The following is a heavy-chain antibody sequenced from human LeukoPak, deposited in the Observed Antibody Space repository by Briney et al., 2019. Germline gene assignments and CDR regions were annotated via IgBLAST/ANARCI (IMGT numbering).Heavy chain of an antibody. CDR2: IWYDGSNK. D-gene: IGHD3-10*01. CDR3: AKGFGELSYYSDY. J-gene: IGHJ4*02. CDR1: GFTFSSYG. Sequence: PGGSLRLSCAASGFTFSSYGMHWVRQAPGKGLEWVAVIWYDGSNKYYADSVKGRFTISRDNSKNTLYLQMNSLRAEDTAVYYCAKGFGELSYYSDYWGQGTLVTVSS. V-gene: IGHV3-33*06.